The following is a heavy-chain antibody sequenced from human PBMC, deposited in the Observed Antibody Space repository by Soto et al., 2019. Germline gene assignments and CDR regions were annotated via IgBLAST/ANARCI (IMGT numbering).Heavy chain of an antibody. CDR3: ARGGHVVVVTAALDY. V-gene: IGHV1-46*01. D-gene: IGHD2-21*02. CDR1: GDTFTDYY. Sequence: QVQLVQSGAEVKKPGASVKVSCKASGDTFTDYYIHWVRQAPGQGLEWMGTVNPSGGHTTYAQHFLGRMTMTRDTSTGTLYMELTSLTSEDTAVYYCARGGHVVVVTAALDYWCQGTLVTVSS. J-gene: IGHJ4*02. CDR2: VNPSGGHT.